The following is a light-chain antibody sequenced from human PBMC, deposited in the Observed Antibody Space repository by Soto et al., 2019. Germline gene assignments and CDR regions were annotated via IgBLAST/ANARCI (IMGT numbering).Light chain of an antibody. J-gene: IGKJ1*01. CDR2: KAS. Sequence: DIQMTQSPSTLSGSVGDRVTITCRASQTISSWLAWYQQKPGKAPKLLIYKASTLKSGVPSRFSGSGSGTEFTLTISSLQPDDFATYYGQHYMSYSEAFGQGTKGELK. V-gene: IGKV1-5*03. CDR3: QHYMSYSEA. CDR1: QTISSW.